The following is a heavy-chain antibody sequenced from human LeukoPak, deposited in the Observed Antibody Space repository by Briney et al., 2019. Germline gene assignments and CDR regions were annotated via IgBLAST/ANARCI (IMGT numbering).Heavy chain of an antibody. Sequence: PGGSLRLSCAASGFTFSSYAMHWVRQAPGKGLEWVAVISYDGSNKYYADSVKGRFTISRDNSKNTLYLQMNSLRAEDTAVYYCARDVGQLVRGDFQHWGQGTLVTVSS. V-gene: IGHV3-30*04. J-gene: IGHJ1*01. CDR1: GFTFSSYA. D-gene: IGHD6-6*01. CDR2: ISYDGSNK. CDR3: ARDVGQLVRGDFQH.